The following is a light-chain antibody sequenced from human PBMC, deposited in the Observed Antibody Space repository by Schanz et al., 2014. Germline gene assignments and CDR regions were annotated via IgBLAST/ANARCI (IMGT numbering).Light chain of an antibody. Sequence: QSALTQPASVSGSPGQSITMSCTGTSSDIGAYDYVSWYQQHPGKAPKLMIYDVINRPSGVSNRFSGSKSGNTASLTISGLQAEDEADYYCSSYTSRTVVFGGGTKVTVL. CDR1: SSDIGAYDY. J-gene: IGLJ2*01. V-gene: IGLV2-14*01. CDR3: SSYTSRTVV. CDR2: DVI.